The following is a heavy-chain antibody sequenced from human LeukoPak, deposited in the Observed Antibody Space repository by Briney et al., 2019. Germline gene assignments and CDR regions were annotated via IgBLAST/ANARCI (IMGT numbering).Heavy chain of an antibody. CDR3: AKDVIYGSGSYYNPIFDY. Sequence: PGGSLRLSCAASGFTFGSYAMSWVRQAPGKGLEWVSAISGSGGSTYYADSVKGRFTISRDNSKNTLYLQMNSLRAEDTAVYYCAKDVIYGSGSYYNPIFDYWGQGTLVTVSS. D-gene: IGHD3-10*01. V-gene: IGHV3-23*01. CDR2: ISGSGGST. J-gene: IGHJ4*02. CDR1: GFTFGSYA.